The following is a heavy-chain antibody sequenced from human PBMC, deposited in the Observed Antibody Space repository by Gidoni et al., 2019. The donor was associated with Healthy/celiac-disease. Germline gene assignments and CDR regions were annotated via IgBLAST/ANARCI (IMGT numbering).Heavy chain of an antibody. CDR1: GYSFTSYW. CDR3: ARHLYVWGSYRFSGVYGMDV. J-gene: IGHJ6*02. V-gene: IGHV5-51*01. CDR2: IYPGDSDT. D-gene: IGHD3-16*02. Sequence: EVQLVQSGAEVKKPGESLKISCKGSGYSFTSYWIGWVRQMTGKGLEWMGIIYPGDSDTRYSPSFQGQVTISADKSISTAYLQWSSLKASDTAMYYCARHLYVWGSYRFSGVYGMDVWGQGTTVTVSS.